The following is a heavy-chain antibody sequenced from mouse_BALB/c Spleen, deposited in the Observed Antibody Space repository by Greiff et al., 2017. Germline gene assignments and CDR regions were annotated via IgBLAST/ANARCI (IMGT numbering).Heavy chain of an antibody. CDR3: ARWGLFAY. V-gene: IGHV3-2*02. D-gene: IGHD2-13*01. J-gene: IGHJ3*01. CDR1: GYSITSDYA. CDR2: ISYSGST. Sequence: EVQLVESGPGLVKPSQSLSLTCTVTGYSITSDYAWNWIRQFPGNKLEWMGYISYSGSTSYNPSLKSRISITRDTSKNQFFLQLNSVTTEDTATYYCARWGLFAYWGQGTLVTVSA.